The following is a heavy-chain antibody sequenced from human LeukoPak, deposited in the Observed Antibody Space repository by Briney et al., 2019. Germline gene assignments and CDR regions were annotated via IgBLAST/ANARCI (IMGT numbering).Heavy chain of an antibody. D-gene: IGHD5-18*01. V-gene: IGHV1-69*06. CDR3: ARRRYSYGPYWYFDL. CDR2: IIPIFGTA. CDR1: GGTFSSYA. J-gene: IGHJ2*01. Sequence: ASVKVSCKASGGTFSSYAISWVQQAPGQGLEWMGGIIPIFGTANYAQKFQGRVTITADKSTSTAYMELSSLRSEDTAVYYCARRRYSYGPYWYFDLWGRGTLDTVSS.